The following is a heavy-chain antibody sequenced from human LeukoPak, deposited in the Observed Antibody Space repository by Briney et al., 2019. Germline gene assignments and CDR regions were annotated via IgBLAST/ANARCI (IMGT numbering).Heavy chain of an antibody. CDR1: GYTFTSYA. Sequence: ASVKVSCKASGYTFTSYAMHWVRQAPGQRLEWMGWINAGNGNAKYSQKFQGRVTITRDTSASTAYMELSSLRSEDTAVYYCAREGYFSAAGAFDIWGQGTMVTVSS. V-gene: IGHV1-3*01. D-gene: IGHD6-13*01. CDR2: INAGNGNA. CDR3: AREGYFSAAGAFDI. J-gene: IGHJ3*02.